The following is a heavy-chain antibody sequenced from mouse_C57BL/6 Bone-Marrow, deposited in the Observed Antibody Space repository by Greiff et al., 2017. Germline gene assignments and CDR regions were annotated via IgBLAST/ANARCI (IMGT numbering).Heavy chain of an antibody. CDR1: GYTFTSYG. CDR3: ARRAITTVADY. D-gene: IGHD1-1*01. CDR2: IYPKSGNT. V-gene: IGHV1-81*01. J-gene: IGHJ2*01. Sequence: QVQLQQSGAELARPGASVKLSCKASGYTFTSYGISWVKQRTGQGLEWIGEIYPKSGNTYYNEKFKGKATLTADKSSSTAYMELRSLTSEDSAVYFCARRAITTVADYWGQGTTVTVAS.